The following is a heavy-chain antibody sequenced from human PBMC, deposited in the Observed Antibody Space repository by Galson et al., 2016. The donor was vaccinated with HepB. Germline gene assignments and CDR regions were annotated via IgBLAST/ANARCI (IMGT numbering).Heavy chain of an antibody. D-gene: IGHD3-3*01. CDR3: ARVSAFWSGLPDH. CDR2: VYSGGYI. J-gene: IGHJ4*02. V-gene: IGHV3-66*01. Sequence: SLRLSCAASGFTVSNNYLSWVRQAPGEGLEWVAVVYSGGYIYYADSVKGRFTISRDSSKSTLYLQMNSLRAEDTAVYYCARVSAFWSGLPDHWGQGTQVTVS. CDR1: GFTVSNNY.